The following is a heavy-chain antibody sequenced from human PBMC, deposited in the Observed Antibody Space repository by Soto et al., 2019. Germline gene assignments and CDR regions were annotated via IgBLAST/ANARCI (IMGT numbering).Heavy chain of an antibody. CDR1: GGSFSGYY. J-gene: IGHJ3*02. Sequence: QVQLQQWGAGLLKPSETLSLTCAVYGGSFSGYYWSWIRQPPGKGLEWIGEINHSGSTNYNPSLKRRVTLSVDTSKNQFSLKLSSVTAADTAVYYCASFDIPSGSWYSDAFDIWGQGTMVTVSS. D-gene: IGHD6-13*01. CDR2: INHSGST. CDR3: ASFDIPSGSWYSDAFDI. V-gene: IGHV4-34*01.